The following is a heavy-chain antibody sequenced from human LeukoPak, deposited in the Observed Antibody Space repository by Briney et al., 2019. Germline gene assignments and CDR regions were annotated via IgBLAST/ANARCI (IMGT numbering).Heavy chain of an antibody. D-gene: IGHD3-16*01. J-gene: IGHJ4*02. CDR3: ATDVGGVRLGELYC. CDR2: VDPEDGET. Sequence: ASVKISCKVSGYTFTDYYMHWVQQAPGKGLEWMGLVDPEDGETIYAEKFQGRVTIPADTSTDTAYRELSSLRSEDTAVYYCATDVGGVRLGELYCWGQGTLVTVSS. V-gene: IGHV1-69-2*01. CDR1: GYTFTDYY.